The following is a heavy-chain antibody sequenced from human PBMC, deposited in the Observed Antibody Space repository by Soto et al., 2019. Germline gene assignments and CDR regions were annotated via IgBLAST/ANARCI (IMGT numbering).Heavy chain of an antibody. J-gene: IGHJ4*02. CDR1: GFTFSSYS. V-gene: IGHV3-21*01. CDR3: ASHPRDSSGYWYYFDY. Sequence: EVQLVESGGGLVKPGGSLRLSCAASGFTFSSYSMNWVRQAPGKGLEWVSSISSSSSYIYYAVSVKGRFTLPRDNAKNSQYLQMTTLRAEHTAVHYCASHPRDSSGYWYYFDYWGQGTLVTVSS. D-gene: IGHD3-22*01. CDR2: ISSSSSYI.